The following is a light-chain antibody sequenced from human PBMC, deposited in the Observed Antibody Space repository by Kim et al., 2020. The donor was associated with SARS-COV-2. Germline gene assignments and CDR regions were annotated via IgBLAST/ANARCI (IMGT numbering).Light chain of an antibody. V-gene: IGLV3-19*01. CDR3: NSRDSNENVF. J-gene: IGLJ2*01. CDR1: SLRSYY. Sequence: ALGQTASITCQGDSLRSYYSTWYQQKPGQAPILVIEGKNNRPSGTPDRSSGSSSGNTASLTITGTQAGDEADYYCNSRDSNENVFFGGGTQLTVL. CDR2: GKN.